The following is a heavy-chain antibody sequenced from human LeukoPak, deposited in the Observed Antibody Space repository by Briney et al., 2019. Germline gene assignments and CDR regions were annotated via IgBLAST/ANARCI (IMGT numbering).Heavy chain of an antibody. CDR3: XLPXDFGELSSIPGY. V-gene: IGHV1-2*02. CDR1: GYTFTGYY. D-gene: IGHD3-10*01. J-gene: IGHJ4*02. CDR2: INPNSGGT. Sequence: ASVKVSCKASGYTFTGYYMHWVRQAPGQGLEWMGWINPNSGGTNYAQKFQGRVTMTRDTSISTAYMELSRLRYDDTAVYYCXLPXDFGELSSIPGYWGQGTLVTVSS.